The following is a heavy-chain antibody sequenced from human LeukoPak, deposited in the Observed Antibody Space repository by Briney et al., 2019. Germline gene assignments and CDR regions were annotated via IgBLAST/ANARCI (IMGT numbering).Heavy chain of an antibody. CDR2: INPNSGGT. D-gene: IGHD5-12*01. J-gene: IGHJ3*02. CDR3: ARVQWLRRFSCAFDI. V-gene: IGHV1-2*02. CDR1: GYTFTGYY. Sequence: GASVKVSCKASGYTFTGYYMHWVRQAPGQGLEWMGWINPNSGGTNYAQKFQGRVTMTRDTSISTAYMELSRLRSDDTAVYYCARVQWLRRFSCAFDIWGQGTMVTVSS.